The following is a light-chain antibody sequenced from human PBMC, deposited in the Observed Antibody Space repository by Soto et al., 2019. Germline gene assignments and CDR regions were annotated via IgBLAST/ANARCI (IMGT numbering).Light chain of an antibody. CDR3: AVCDDSLSGPV. CDR1: SSNIGTNY. Sequence: QSVLTQPPSASGTPGQRVTISCSGSSSNIGTNYVYWYQQLPGTAPKLLIYRNNQRSSGVPDRFSGSKSGTSASLAISGLRSEHETDYYCAVCDDSLSGPVFGGGTQLTVL. CDR2: RNN. J-gene: IGLJ3*02. V-gene: IGLV1-47*01.